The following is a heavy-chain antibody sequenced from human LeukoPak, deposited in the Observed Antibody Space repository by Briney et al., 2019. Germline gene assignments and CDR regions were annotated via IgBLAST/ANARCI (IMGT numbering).Heavy chain of an antibody. CDR3: ARLWFGESPGYY. CDR1: GFTFDEYG. D-gene: IGHD3-10*01. V-gene: IGHV3-20*01. J-gene: IGHJ4*02. CDR2: MNLKGGST. Sequence: GGTLRLSCAASGFTFDEYGMSWVSEAPGRGREGGLGMNLKGGSTVYADSVKGGFTIYRDNAKNTLYLQMNSLRAQDRPVYKCARLWFGESPGYYWGQGTLVTVSS.